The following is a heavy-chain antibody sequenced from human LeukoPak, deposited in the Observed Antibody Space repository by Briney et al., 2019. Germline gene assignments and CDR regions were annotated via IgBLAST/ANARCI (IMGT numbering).Heavy chain of an antibody. D-gene: IGHD3-3*01. CDR2: ISTSGST. J-gene: IGHJ3*02. CDR1: GGSIGSGSYY. V-gene: IGHV4-61*02. CDR3: ATAQYYAFWSGYYTRDAFDI. Sequence: SQTLSLTCTVSGGSIGSGSYYWSWIRQPAGEGLEWIGRISTSGSTNYNPSLKSRVTISVDTSKNQFSLKLSSVTAADTAMYYCATAQYYAFWSGYYTRDAFDIWGQGTMVTVSS.